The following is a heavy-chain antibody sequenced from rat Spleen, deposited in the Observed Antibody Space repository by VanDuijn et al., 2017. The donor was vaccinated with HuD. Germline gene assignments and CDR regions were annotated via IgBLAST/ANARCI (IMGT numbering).Heavy chain of an antibody. V-gene: IGHV5-25*01. Sequence: EVQLVESGGGLVQPGRSMKLSCAASGFTFSNYDMAWVRQAPTKGLEGVASISFDGSSTYYRDSVKGRFTISRDNAKSTLYVQMDSLRSEDTATYYCAKEGLYSSLDYWGQGVMVTVSS. CDR2: ISFDGSST. D-gene: IGHD1-2*01. J-gene: IGHJ2*01. CDR1: GFTFSNYD. CDR3: AKEGLYSSLDY.